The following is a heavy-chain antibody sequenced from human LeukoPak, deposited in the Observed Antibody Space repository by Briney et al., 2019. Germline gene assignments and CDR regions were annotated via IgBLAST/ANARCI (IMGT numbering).Heavy chain of an antibody. D-gene: IGHD3-10*01. CDR1: GGSISSSNYY. Sequence: SETLSLTCTVSGGSISSSNYYWGSLRQPPGKGLDWIGTIYYSGTTYYNPSLESRVTISEDTSKDQFSLTLRSVTAADTAVYYCARQISDYYYYYMDVWGKGTTVTVSS. J-gene: IGHJ6*03. V-gene: IGHV4-39*01. CDR2: IYYSGTT. CDR3: ARQISDYYYYYMDV.